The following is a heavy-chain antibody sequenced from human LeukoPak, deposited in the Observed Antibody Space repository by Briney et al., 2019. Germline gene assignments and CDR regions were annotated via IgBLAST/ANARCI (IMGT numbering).Heavy chain of an antibody. D-gene: IGHD6-13*01. V-gene: IGHV3-21*01. Sequence: GGSLRLSCAASGFTFSTYEMNWVRQAPGKGLEWVSSISSSSSYIYYADSVKGRFTISRDNAKNSLYLQMSSLRAEDTAVYYCARDRIEQQRTLGRSTNYYSYYYMDVWGKGTTVTVSS. CDR1: GFTFSTYE. J-gene: IGHJ6*03. CDR2: ISSSSSYI. CDR3: ARDRIEQQRTLGRSTNYYSYYYMDV.